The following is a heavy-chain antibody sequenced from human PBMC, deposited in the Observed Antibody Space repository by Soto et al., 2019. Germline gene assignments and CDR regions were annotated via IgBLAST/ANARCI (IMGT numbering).Heavy chain of an antibody. J-gene: IGHJ6*03. V-gene: IGHV4-59*08. Sequence: QVQLQESGPGLAKPSETLSLTCTVSGDSINYYYWSWIRQPPGKGLEWIGYIYYSRSTNSGSTNYNPSLKSRVTISIDTSKKQFSRKLSSVTAADTAVYYCARHGSGSAHYYCMDVWGKGTAVTVSS. CDR3: ARHGSGSAHYYCMDV. CDR1: GDSINYYY. D-gene: IGHD3-10*01. CDR2: IYYSRSTNSGST.